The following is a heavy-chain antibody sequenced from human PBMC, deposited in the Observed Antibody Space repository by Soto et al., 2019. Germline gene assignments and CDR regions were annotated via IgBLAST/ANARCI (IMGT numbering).Heavy chain of an antibody. Sequence: ASVKVSCKASGGTFSSYTISWVRQAPGQGLEWMGRIIPILGIANYAQKFQGRVTITADKSTSTAYMELSSLRSENTAVYYCASDENGYSYGFDYYYGMDVWGQGTTVTVSS. CDR3: ASDENGYSYGFDYYYGMDV. J-gene: IGHJ6*02. V-gene: IGHV1-69*02. D-gene: IGHD5-18*01. CDR1: GGTFSSYT. CDR2: IIPILGIA.